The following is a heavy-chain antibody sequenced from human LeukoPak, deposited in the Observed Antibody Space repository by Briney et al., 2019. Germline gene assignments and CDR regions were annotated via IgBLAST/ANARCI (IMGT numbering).Heavy chain of an antibody. D-gene: IGHD3-22*01. Sequence: SSVKVSCKASGGTFSSYAISWVRQAPGQGLEWMGRIIPIFGTANYAQKFQGGVTITTDESTSTAYMELSSLRSEDTAVYYCARDIQDPRDYYDSSGYTIDYWGQGTLVTVSS. V-gene: IGHV1-69*05. CDR2: IIPIFGTA. J-gene: IGHJ4*02. CDR1: GGTFSSYA. CDR3: ARDIQDPRDYYDSSGYTIDY.